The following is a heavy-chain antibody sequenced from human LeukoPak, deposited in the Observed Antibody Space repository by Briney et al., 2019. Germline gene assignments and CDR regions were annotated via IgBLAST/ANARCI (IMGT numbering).Heavy chain of an antibody. CDR2: ISGSGGST. CDR3: AKDFATGYSSGWYVY. J-gene: IGHJ4*02. CDR1: RFTFSSYA. Sequence: GGSLRLSCAAPRFTFSSYAMSWVRQAAGKGLEWVSAISGSGGSTYYADSVKGRFTISRDNSKNTLYLQMNSLRAEDTAVYYCAKDFATGYSSGWYVYWGQGTLVTVSS. D-gene: IGHD6-19*01. V-gene: IGHV3-23*01.